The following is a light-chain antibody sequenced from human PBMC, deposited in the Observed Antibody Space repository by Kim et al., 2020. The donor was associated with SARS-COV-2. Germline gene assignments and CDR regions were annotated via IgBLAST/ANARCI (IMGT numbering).Light chain of an antibody. CDR3: RADHGSGSNFVWV. V-gene: IGLV9-49*01. J-gene: IGLJ3*02. CDR2: VGTGEVVG. CDR1: SGYSDYK. Sequence: QPVLTQPPSASASLGASVTLTCTLSSGYSDYKVDWYQQRPGKGPRFVMRVGTGEVVGSKGDGIPDRFSVLGSGLNRYLTIKNIQEEDESDYHCRADHGSGSNFVWVFGGGTKLTVL.